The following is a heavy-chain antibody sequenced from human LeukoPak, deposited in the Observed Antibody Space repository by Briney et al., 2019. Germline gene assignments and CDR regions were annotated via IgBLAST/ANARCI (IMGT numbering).Heavy chain of an antibody. CDR1: GGSLSSFY. Sequence: KPSETLFLTCTVSGGSLSSFYWSWVRQPAGKGLEWIGRVDTSGSTHYNPSLKSRVTMSLDTSKNQFSLKLNSVTVADTAVYYCARGLGGAYYYMDVWGKGTTVTVSS. J-gene: IGHJ6*03. CDR3: ARGLGGAYYYMDV. V-gene: IGHV4-4*07. CDR2: VDTSGST. D-gene: IGHD3-16*01.